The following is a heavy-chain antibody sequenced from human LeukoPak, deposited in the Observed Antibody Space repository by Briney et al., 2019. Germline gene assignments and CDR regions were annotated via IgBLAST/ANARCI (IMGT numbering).Heavy chain of an antibody. V-gene: IGHV3-43*01. CDR1: GFTFDDYT. D-gene: IGHD6-19*01. J-gene: IGHJ6*04. Sequence: PGGSLRLSCAASGFTFDDYTMHWVRQAPGKGLEWVSLISWDGGSTYYADSVKGRFTISRDNSKNSLYLQMNSLRTEDTALYYCAKNTVSGGWYGEYSSHHGRDVGAKGPRATVPS. CDR2: ISWDGGST. CDR3: AKNTVSGGWYGEYSSHHGRDV.